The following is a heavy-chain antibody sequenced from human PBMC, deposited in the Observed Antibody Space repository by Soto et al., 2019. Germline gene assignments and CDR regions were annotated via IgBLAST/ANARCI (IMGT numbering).Heavy chain of an antibody. D-gene: IGHD2-2*01. CDR3: ARGHIVVVQTVGWFDP. V-gene: IGHV4-38-2*02. CDR1: GYFISSGYY. J-gene: IGHJ5*02. CDR2: MFHSGST. Sequence: SETLSLTCTVSGYFISSGYYWGWIRQPPGKGLEWIGSMFHSGSTHYNPSLKSRVTMSVDTSKNQFSLRLSSVTASDTAVYYCARGHIVVVQTVGWFDPWGQGTLVTVS.